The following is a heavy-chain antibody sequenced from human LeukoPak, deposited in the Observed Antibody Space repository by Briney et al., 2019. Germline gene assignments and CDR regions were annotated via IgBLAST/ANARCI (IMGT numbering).Heavy chain of an antibody. V-gene: IGHV1-18*01. D-gene: IGHD3-22*01. CDR3: ARDRGYSSTHYIDY. Sequence: ASVKVSCKASGYTFTSYGISWVRQAPGRGLEWMGWISAYNGNTNYAQKLQGRVTMTTDTSTSTAYMELRSLRSDDTAVYYCARDRGYSSTHYIDYWGQGTLVTVSS. CDR2: ISAYNGNT. J-gene: IGHJ4*02. CDR1: GYTFTSYG.